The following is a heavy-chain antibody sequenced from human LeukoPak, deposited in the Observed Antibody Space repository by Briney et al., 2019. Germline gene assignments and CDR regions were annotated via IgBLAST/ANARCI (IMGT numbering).Heavy chain of an antibody. V-gene: IGHV3-74*01. CDR3: ARGGSGSSYLVHI. J-gene: IGHJ4*02. D-gene: IGHD1-26*01. CDR2: ISTDGSST. CDR1: EFTFSSYS. Sequence: GGSLRLSCAASEFTFSSYSMNWVRQAPGKGLVWVSLISTDGSSTRYADSVKGRFTISRDNAKNTLYVQMNSLRAEDTAVYYCARGGSGSSYLVHIWGQGTLVTVSS.